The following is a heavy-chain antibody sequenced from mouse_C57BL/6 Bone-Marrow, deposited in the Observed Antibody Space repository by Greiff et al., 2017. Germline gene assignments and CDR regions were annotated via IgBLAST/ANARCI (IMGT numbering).Heavy chain of an antibody. J-gene: IGHJ3*01. Sequence: EVKVEESGGGLVQPGGSMKLSCAASGFTFSDAWMDWVRQSPEKGLEWVAAIRNKANNHATYYAESVKGRFTISRDDSKSSVYLQMNSLRAEDTGIYYCSAYYGSSPWFAYWGQGTLVTVSA. CDR3: SAYYGSSPWFAY. CDR2: IRNKANNHAT. D-gene: IGHD1-1*01. V-gene: IGHV6-6*01. CDR1: GFTFSDAW.